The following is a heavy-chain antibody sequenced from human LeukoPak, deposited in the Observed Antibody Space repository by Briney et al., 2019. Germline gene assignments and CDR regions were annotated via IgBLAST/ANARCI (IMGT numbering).Heavy chain of an antibody. V-gene: IGHV3-74*01. CDR2: INSDGSST. D-gene: IGHD2-2*01. Sequence: GGSLRLSCAASGFTFSSYWMHWVRHAPGKGLVWVSRINSDGSSTSYADSVKGRFTISRDNAKNTLYLQMNSLRAEDTAVYYCARGRGPMPGPWWFDPWGQGTLVTVSS. J-gene: IGHJ5*02. CDR3: ARGRGPMPGPWWFDP. CDR1: GFTFSSYW.